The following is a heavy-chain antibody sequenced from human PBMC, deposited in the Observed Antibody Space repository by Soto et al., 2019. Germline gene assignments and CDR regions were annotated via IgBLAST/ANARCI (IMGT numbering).Heavy chain of an antibody. CDR3: AREMVGGYFDY. Sequence: DVQLVESGGGLVQPGGSLRLSCVVSGFTFSSYSMNWVRQAPGKGLEWVSYISGTSSTIFYADSVKGRFTISRDNAKNSLSLQMNSLRDEDTAVYYCAREMVGGYFDYWGQGILVTVSS. CDR2: ISGTSSTI. V-gene: IGHV3-48*02. CDR1: GFTFSSYS. D-gene: IGHD1-26*01. J-gene: IGHJ4*02.